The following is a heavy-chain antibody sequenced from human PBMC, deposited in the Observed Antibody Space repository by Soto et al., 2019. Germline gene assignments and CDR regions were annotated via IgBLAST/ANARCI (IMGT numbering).Heavy chain of an antibody. D-gene: IGHD6-25*01. Sequence: EVQLLESGGGLVQPGGSLRLSCAASGFTFSTYAMNWVRQAPGKGLEWVSLIISSGGSTYYADSVKGRFTISRDNSKNTLYLQINSLRADGTAVFYFANAEGSRYGIEYSQHWGQSTLVTVSS. J-gene: IGHJ1*01. V-gene: IGHV3-23*01. CDR1: GFTFSTYA. CDR2: IISSGGST. CDR3: ANAEGSRYGIEYSQH.